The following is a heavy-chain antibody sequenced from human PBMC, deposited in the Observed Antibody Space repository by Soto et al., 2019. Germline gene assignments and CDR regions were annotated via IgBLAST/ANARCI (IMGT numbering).Heavy chain of an antibody. J-gene: IGHJ4*02. Sequence: QVLLVQSGAEVKKPGSSVKISCKASGGSFGNSAINWVRQTPGQGLEWLGGFILVYRTLNYAQKFQGRVTITADESTGTAYMTLSSLASNDTAVYYCATGVIWIGYFTVDSWGQGTRDTVSS. CDR1: GGSFGNSA. CDR3: ATGVIWIGYFTVDS. V-gene: IGHV1-69*01. D-gene: IGHD3-3*01. CDR2: FILVYRTL.